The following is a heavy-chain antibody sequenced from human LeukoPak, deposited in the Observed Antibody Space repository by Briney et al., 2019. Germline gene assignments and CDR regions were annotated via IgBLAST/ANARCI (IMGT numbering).Heavy chain of an antibody. CDR1: GGTFSSYA. CDR3: AREGCSGGSCYFDY. J-gene: IGHJ4*02. CDR2: IIPIFGTA. D-gene: IGHD2-15*01. Sequence: ASVKVSCKASGGTFSSYAISWVRQAPGQGLEWMGGIIPIFGTANYAQKFQGRVTITADESTSTAYMELSSLRSEDTAVYYCAREGCSGGSCYFDYWGQGTLVTVSS. V-gene: IGHV1-69*13.